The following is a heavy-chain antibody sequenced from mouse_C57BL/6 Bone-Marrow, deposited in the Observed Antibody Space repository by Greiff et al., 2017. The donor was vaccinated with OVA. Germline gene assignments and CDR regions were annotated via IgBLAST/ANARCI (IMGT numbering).Heavy chain of an antibody. CDR3: ARNDGYYYFDY. J-gene: IGHJ2*01. CDR2: IWPGGGT. V-gene: IGHV2-9-1*01. Sequence: VQLQESGPGLVAPSQSLSITCTVSGFSLTSYAISWVRQPPGKGLEWLGVIWPGGGTTYNSALKSSLSISKDNSKSQVFLKMSRLQTDDTARYYCARNDGYYYFDYWGQGSTLTVSS. D-gene: IGHD2-3*01. CDR1: GFSLTSYA.